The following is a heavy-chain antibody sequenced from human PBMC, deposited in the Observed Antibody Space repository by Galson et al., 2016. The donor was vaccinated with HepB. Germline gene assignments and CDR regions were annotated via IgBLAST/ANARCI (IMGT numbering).Heavy chain of an antibody. V-gene: IGHV6-1*01. CDR2: TYYRSKWYN. CDR1: GDSVSSNSAA. Sequence: CAISGDSVSSNSAAWNWIRQSPSRGLEWLGRTYYRSKWYNDYAVSVKSRITINPDTSKTQFSLQLNSVTPEDTAVYYRAREARILEWLLPVFDYWGQGTLVTVSS. CDR3: AREARILEWLLPVFDY. D-gene: IGHD3-3*01. J-gene: IGHJ4*02.